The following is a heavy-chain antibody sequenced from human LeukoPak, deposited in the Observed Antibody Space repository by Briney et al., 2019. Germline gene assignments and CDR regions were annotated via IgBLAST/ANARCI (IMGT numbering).Heavy chain of an antibody. CDR3: AKDGGSDPDSFDI. V-gene: IGHV3-74*01. CDR2: INSDGSST. D-gene: IGHD2-15*01. J-gene: IGHJ3*02. Sequence: PGGSLRLSCAGSGFTFSNAWMSWVRQAPGKGLVWVSRINSDGSSTNYADPVKGRFTISRDNAKNTLYLQMNSLRAEDTAVYYCAKDGGSDPDSFDIWGQGTMVTVSS. CDR1: GFTFSNAW.